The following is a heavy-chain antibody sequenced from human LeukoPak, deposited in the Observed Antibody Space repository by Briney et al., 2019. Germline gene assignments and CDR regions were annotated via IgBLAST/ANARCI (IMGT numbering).Heavy chain of an antibody. Sequence: GGSLRLSCAPSGFTFSNFHTMCVRQAPGAGLQWVSTITGYGATFYADSVRGRFTIFRDTSMNTLFLQMNSLGAEDTAVYYCARGAPAGTVDWFDPWGQGTLVTVSS. J-gene: IGHJ5*02. CDR3: ARGAPAGTVDWFDP. V-gene: IGHV3-23*01. D-gene: IGHD6-13*01. CDR2: ITGYGAT. CDR1: GFTFSNFH.